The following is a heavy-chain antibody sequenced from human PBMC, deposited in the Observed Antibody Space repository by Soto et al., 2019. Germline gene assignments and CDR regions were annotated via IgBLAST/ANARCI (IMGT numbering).Heavy chain of an antibody. CDR2: ISYDGINK. Sequence: QVQLVESGGGVVQPGTSLRLSCAASGFTFNNYAIHWVRQAPGKGLEWVAVISYDGINKYYADSAKGRFTVSRDNSENPLYLEMNSLRGEDTALYYCAGGGGALYYVGLDVWGQGTTVTVSS. D-gene: IGHD3-16*01. CDR1: GFTFNNYA. V-gene: IGHV3-30-3*01. J-gene: IGHJ6*02. CDR3: AGGGGALYYVGLDV.